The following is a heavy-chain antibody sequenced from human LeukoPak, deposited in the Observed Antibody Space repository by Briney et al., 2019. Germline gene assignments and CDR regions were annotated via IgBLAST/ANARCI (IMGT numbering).Heavy chain of an antibody. D-gene: IGHD3-10*01. CDR1: GFTFSSYW. J-gene: IGHJ1*01. CDR3: ATLLWFGEFSEYFQH. Sequence: PGGSLRLSCAASGFTFSSYWMSWVRQAPGKGREGVANIKQDGSEKYYVDSVKGRFTISRDNAKNSLYLQMNSLRAEDTAVYYCATLLWFGEFSEYFQHWGQGTLVTVSS. V-gene: IGHV3-7*01. CDR2: IKQDGSEK.